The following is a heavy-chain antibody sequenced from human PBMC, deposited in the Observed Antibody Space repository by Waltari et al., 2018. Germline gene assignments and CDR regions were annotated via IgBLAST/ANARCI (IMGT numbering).Heavy chain of an antibody. CDR1: GFSFSDYF. J-gene: IGHJ3*02. Sequence: QVQLVESGGGLVNPGGSLRLSCAASGFSFSDYFMTWIRQAPGKVLEWVAYISSRDDIIYHADSVKGRFTISRDNSKNTLYLQMNSLRAEDTAVYYCARDHNDDAFDIWGQGTMVTVSS. D-gene: IGHD2-8*01. V-gene: IGHV3-11*04. CDR2: ISSRDDII. CDR3: ARDHNDDAFDI.